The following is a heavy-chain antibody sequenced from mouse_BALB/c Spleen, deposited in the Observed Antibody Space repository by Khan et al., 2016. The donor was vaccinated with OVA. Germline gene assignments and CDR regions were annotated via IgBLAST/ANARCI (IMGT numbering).Heavy chain of an antibody. J-gene: IGHJ2*01. D-gene: IGHD2-12*01. Sequence: EVELVESGPDLVKPSQSLSLTCTVTGYSIISGYSWHWIRQFPGNRLEWMGYIYYSGSTNYNPTLKSRISITRDTSKNQFLLKLKSVTTEGTATYYCARDGNYIDYWGQGTTLTVSS. CDR3: ARDGNYIDY. V-gene: IGHV3-1*02. CDR2: IYYSGST. CDR1: GYSIISGYS.